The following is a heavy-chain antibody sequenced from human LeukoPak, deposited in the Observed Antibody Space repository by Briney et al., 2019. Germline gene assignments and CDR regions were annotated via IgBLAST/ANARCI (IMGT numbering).Heavy chain of an antibody. D-gene: IGHD6-6*01. CDR2: ISRDGGST. CDR1: GFTFDDYT. CDR3: AKESRLNWYFDL. V-gene: IGHV3-43*01. Sequence: PGGSLRLSCAASGFTFDDYTMHWVRQAPGKGLEWVSLISRDGGSTYYADSVKGRFTISRDNSKNSLYLQMNSLRTEDTALYYCAKESRLNWYFDLWGRGTLVTVSS. J-gene: IGHJ2*01.